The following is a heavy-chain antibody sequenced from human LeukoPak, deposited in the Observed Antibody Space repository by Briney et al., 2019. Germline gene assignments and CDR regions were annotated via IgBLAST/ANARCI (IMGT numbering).Heavy chain of an antibody. CDR3: ARGLRYCSSTSCHTYYYYMDV. CDR2: IYYSGSS. Sequence: SETLSLTCTVSGGSINSYYWGWIRQPPGEGLEWLGYIYYSGSSNYNPSLKSRVTISVDTSKSQFSLKLSSVTAADTAVYYCARGLRYCSSTSCHTYYYYMDVWGKGTTVTVSS. J-gene: IGHJ6*03. V-gene: IGHV4-59*12. D-gene: IGHD2-2*02. CDR1: GGSINSYY.